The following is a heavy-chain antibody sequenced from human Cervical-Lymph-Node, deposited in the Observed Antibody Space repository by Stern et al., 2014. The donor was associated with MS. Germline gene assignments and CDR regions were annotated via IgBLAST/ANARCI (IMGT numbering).Heavy chain of an antibody. CDR1: QITFDDYG. Sequence: EVQLVESGGGLVQPGRSLRLSCRASQITFDDYGFHWVRQVPGKGLEWVGGMGWNSATKAYADSVKGRFTISRDNARDSLYLQMNNLTPDDTALYYCAKSYSSSWSGWIDSWGQGILVTVSS. J-gene: IGHJ5*01. CDR3: AKSYSSSWSGWIDS. V-gene: IGHV3-9*01. D-gene: IGHD6-13*01. CDR2: MGWNSATK.